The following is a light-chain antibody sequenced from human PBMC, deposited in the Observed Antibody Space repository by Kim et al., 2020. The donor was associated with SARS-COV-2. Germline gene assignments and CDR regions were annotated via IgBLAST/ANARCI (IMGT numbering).Light chain of an antibody. J-gene: IGLJ3*02. V-gene: IGLV3-21*04. CDR3: QVWDGSSVV. CDR1: NIGSRS. Sequence: SYELTQPPSVSVAPEKTARITCGGNNIGSRSVHWYQQKPGQAPVVVTYYDTDRPSGIPERFSGSNSGNTATLTISRAEAGDEADYYCQVWDGSSVVFGGG. CDR2: YDT.